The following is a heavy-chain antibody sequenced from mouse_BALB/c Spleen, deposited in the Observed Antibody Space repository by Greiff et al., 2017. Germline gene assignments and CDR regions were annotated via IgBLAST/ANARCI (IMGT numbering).Heavy chain of an antibody. CDR1: GYAFSSYW. V-gene: IGHV1-4*01. J-gene: IGHJ4*01. Sequence: QVQLQQSGAELVRPGSSVKISCKASGYAFSSYWMHWVKQRPGQGLEWIGYINPSTGYTEYNQKFKDKATLTADKSSSTAYMQLSSLTSEDSAVYYCARSRYDDYAMDYWGQGTSVTVSS. CDR3: ARSRYDDYAMDY. D-gene: IGHD2-14*01. CDR2: INPSTGYT.